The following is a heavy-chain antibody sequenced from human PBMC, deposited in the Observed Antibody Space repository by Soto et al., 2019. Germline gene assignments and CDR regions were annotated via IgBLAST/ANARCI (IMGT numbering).Heavy chain of an antibody. CDR1: GYTFTSYG. V-gene: IGHV1-18*01. J-gene: IGHJ2*01. D-gene: IGHD4-17*01. CDR2: ISAYNGNT. CDR3: AREYGDYGDGWYFDL. Sequence: ASVKVSCTASGYTFTSYGISWVRQAPGQGLEWMGWISAYNGNTNYAQKLQGRVTMTTDTSTSTAYMELRSLRSDDTAVYYCAREYGDYGDGWYFDLWGRGTLVTVSS.